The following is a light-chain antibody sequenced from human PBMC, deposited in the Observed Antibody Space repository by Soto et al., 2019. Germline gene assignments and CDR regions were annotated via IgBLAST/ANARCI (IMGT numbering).Light chain of an antibody. V-gene: IGKV1-33*01. Sequence: IQKTHSPSSLSASLRARVTLTSRASQGISKFLSWYQQKPGKAPKILIYDASNLENGVPARFSGSGSGTDFTFTISSLQPEDIAAYYCQQYDDLPYTFGQGTKVDIK. CDR2: DAS. CDR3: QQYDDLPYT. CDR1: QGISKF. J-gene: IGKJ2*01.